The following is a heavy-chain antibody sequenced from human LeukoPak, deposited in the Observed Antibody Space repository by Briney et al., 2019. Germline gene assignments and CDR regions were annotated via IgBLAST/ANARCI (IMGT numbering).Heavy chain of an antibody. J-gene: IGHJ4*02. V-gene: IGHV1-46*01. CDR3: ARVGSSGYCHDY. Sequence: ASVKVSCKASGYTFTSCYMHWVRQAPGQGLEWMGIINPSGGSTSYAQNFQGRVTMTRDTSTSTVYMELSSLRSEDTAVYYCARVGSSGYCHDYWGQGTLVTVSS. D-gene: IGHD3-22*01. CDR1: GYTFTSCY. CDR2: INPSGGST.